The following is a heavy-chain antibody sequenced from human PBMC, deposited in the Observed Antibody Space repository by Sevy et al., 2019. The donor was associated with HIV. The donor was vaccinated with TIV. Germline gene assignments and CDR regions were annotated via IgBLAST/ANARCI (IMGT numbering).Heavy chain of an antibody. V-gene: IGHV4-30-4*01. CDR1: GGSISSGDYY. J-gene: IGHJ4*02. CDR2: IYYSGST. Sequence: SETLSLTCTVSGGSISSGDYYWSWIRQPPGKGLEWIGYIYYSGSTYYNPSLKSRVTISVDTSKNQFSLKLSSVTAAETAVYYCAGLYYYDSSGYYTLSDYWGQGTLVTVSS. D-gene: IGHD3-22*01. CDR3: AGLYYYDSSGYYTLSDY.